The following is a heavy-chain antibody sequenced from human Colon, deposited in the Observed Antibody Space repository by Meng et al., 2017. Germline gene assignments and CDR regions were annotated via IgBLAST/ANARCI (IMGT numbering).Heavy chain of an antibody. CDR3: PKWGVGGYSDSGAFYPNY. Sequence: GVLKISCAVSGFTFGNYAMACVRHGPGKGLEWVSAISNSGVVTNYAESVKGRFTISRDNSKNTLYLQMNSLRIEDTDVYYCPKWGVGGYSDSGAFYPNYWGQGTQVTVSS. J-gene: IGHJ4*02. CDR1: GFTFGNYA. D-gene: IGHD3-22*01. CDR2: ISNSGVVT. V-gene: IGHV3-23*01.